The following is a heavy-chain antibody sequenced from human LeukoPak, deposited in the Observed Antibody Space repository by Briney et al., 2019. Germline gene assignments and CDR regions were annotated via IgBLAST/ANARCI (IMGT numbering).Heavy chain of an antibody. CDR2: TSRSGSTL. V-gene: IGHV3-11*01. D-gene: IGHD3-16*01. Sequence: GGSLRLSCAASGFTFSDYYMSWIRQAPEKGLERDSYTSRSGSTLYYADSVKGRYTISTDTAKNSLYLQMNSLRAEDAAVYYCARDLVNDYVWVSYCYWGQGTLVTVSS. CDR3: ARDLVNDYVWVSYCY. J-gene: IGHJ4*02. CDR1: GFTFSDYY.